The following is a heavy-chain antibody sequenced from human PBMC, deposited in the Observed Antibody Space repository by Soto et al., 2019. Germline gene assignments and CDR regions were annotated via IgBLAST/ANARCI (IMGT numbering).Heavy chain of an antibody. CDR3: ARDGDSTYYYDSRVPDY. Sequence: TGGSLRLSRAASGFTFCSYCVHWVRQAPGKGLEWVAVIWYDGSNKYYADSVKGRFTISRDNSKNTLYLQMNSLRAEDTAVYYCARDGDSTYYYDSRVPDYWGQGTLVTVSS. CDR1: GFTFCSYC. CDR2: IWYDGSNK. J-gene: IGHJ4*02. V-gene: IGHV3-33*01. D-gene: IGHD3-22*01.